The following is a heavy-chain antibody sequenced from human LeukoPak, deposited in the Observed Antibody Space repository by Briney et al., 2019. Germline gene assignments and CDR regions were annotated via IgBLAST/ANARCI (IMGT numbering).Heavy chain of an antibody. CDR1: GFTFSSYS. Sequence: GGSLRLSCAASGFTFSSYSMNWVRQAPGKGLEWVSYISSSGNTIDYADSVKGRFTISRDNPKNTLYLQMNSLRAEDTAMYFCAKRGVVIRVILVGFHKEAYYFDSWGQGALVTVSS. D-gene: IGHD3-22*01. CDR2: ISSSGNTI. CDR3: AKRGVVIRVILVGFHKEAYYFDS. V-gene: IGHV3-48*01. J-gene: IGHJ4*02.